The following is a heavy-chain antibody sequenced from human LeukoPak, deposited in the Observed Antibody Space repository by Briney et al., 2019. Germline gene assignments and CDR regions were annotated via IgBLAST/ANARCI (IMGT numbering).Heavy chain of an antibody. D-gene: IGHD2-2*01. Sequence: SVKVSCTASGFTFTSSAVQWVRQARGQRLEWIGWIVVGSGNTNYAHKFQERVTITRDMSTSTAYMELSSLRSEDTAVYYCAAAPGYCSSTSCHHYYYYGMDVWGKGTTVTVSS. CDR1: GFTFTSSA. J-gene: IGHJ6*04. CDR3: AAAPGYCSSTSCHHYYYYGMDV. V-gene: IGHV1-58*01. CDR2: IVVGSGNT.